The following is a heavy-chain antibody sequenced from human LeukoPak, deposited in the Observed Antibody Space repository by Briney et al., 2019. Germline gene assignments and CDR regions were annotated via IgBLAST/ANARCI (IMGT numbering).Heavy chain of an antibody. CDR3: AKTQQLVYFDY. D-gene: IGHD6-13*01. V-gene: IGHV3-53*01. CDR2: TYSGGNT. J-gene: IGHJ4*02. Sequence: GGSLRLSCAASGFTVSSSHMTWVRQTPGKGLVWVSVTYSGGNTDYADSVKGRFTISRDNSRNTLYLQMSSLRAEDTAVYYCAKTQQLVYFDYWGQGTLVTVSS. CDR1: GFTVSSSH.